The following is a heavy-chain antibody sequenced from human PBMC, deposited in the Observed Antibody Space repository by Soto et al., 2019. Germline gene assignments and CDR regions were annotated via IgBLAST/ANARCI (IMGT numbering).Heavy chain of an antibody. J-gene: IGHJ4*02. CDR1: GFTVSSNY. CDR2: IYSGGSA. CDR3: ARANKSYDFWSGYYYFDY. Sequence: PGGSLRLSCAASGFTVSSNYMSWVRQAPGKGLEWVSVIYSGGSAYYADSVKGRFTISRDNSKSTLYLQMNSLRAEDTAVYYCARANKSYDFWSGYYYFDYWGQGTLVTVSS. D-gene: IGHD3-3*01. V-gene: IGHV3-53*01.